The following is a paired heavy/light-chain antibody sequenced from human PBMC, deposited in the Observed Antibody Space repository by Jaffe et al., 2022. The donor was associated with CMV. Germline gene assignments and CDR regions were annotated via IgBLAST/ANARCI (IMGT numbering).Light chain of an antibody. CDR3: ASWDGSLNGYV. V-gene: IGLV1-44*01. Sequence: QSVLTQPPSASGTPGQRVTIFCSGSSSNIGSKPVTWFQQLPGTAPKLVMYSNNERPSGVPDRFSGSKSGTSAFLDISGLQSDDEAEYYCASWDGSLNGYVFGTGTKVTVL. CDR1: SSNIGSKP. J-gene: IGLJ1*01. CDR2: SNN.
Heavy chain of an antibody. CDR2: IYWNDDK. J-gene: IGHJ1*01. CDR1: GLSLSTGGVG. D-gene: IGHD1-20*01. Sequence: QITLKESGPTLVKPTQTLTLTCTLSGLSLSTGGVGVGWIRQPPGKALEWLALIYWNDDKRFRPSLKSRLTITKDSSKNQVVLTMTNMDPMDTATYYCAHDTRDVNWYGYFKHWGQGTRVTVSS. V-gene: IGHV2-5*01. CDR3: AHDTRDVNWYGYFKH.